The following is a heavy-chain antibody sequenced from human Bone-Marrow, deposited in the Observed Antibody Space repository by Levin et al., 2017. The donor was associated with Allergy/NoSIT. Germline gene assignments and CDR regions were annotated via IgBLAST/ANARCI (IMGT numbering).Heavy chain of an antibody. J-gene: IGHJ6*03. CDR3: VRDRGISGVAGRYYYFMDV. CDR1: GYNFGGQY. Sequence: GESLKISCQASGYNFGGQYLHWVRQAPGQGLEWMGRMKGDSGGTHYAQKFRRRVTMTKDTSSSTAYMELSRLTSDDTATYYCVRDRGISGVAGRYYYFMDVWGEGTTVTVSS. CDR2: MKGDSGGT. D-gene: IGHD3-3*01. V-gene: IGHV1-2*06.